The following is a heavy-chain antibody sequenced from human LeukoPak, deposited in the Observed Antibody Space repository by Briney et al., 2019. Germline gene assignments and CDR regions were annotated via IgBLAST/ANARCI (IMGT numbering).Heavy chain of an antibody. Sequence: ASVKVSCKASGYTFTGYYMHWVRQAPGQGLEWMGWINPNSGGTNYAQKFQGRVTMTRDTSVSTAYMELSRLRSDDTAVYYCARGRVAGYYYGMDVWGQGTTVTVSS. CDR1: GYTFTGYY. V-gene: IGHV1-2*02. D-gene: IGHD6-19*01. CDR2: INPNSGGT. CDR3: ARGRVAGYYYGMDV. J-gene: IGHJ6*02.